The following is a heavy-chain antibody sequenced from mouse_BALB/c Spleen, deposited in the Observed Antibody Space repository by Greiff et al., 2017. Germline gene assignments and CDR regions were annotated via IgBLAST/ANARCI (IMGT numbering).Heavy chain of an antibody. D-gene: IGHD2-2*01. V-gene: IGHV6-6*02. Sequence: EVQLVESGGGLVQPGGSMKLSCVASGFTFSNYWMNWVRQSPEKGLEWVAEIRLKSNNYATHYAESVKGRFTISRDDSKSSVYLQMNNLRAEDTGIYYCTWGYDRGHAMDYWGQGTSVTVSS. J-gene: IGHJ4*01. CDR3: TWGYDRGHAMDY. CDR1: GFTFSNYW. CDR2: IRLKSNNYAT.